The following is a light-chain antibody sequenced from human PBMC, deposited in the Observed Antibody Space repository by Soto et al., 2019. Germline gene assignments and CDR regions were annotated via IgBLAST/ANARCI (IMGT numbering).Light chain of an antibody. J-gene: IGLJ2*01. CDR2: DVS. CDR3: SSYTISSPHVG. V-gene: IGLV2-14*01. CDR1: SSDVGGYNY. Sequence: QSALTQPASVSGSPGQSITISCTGTSSDVGGYNYVSWYQRRPGKAPKLMIYDVSNRPSGVSNRFSGSKSGNTASLTISGLQAEDEADYYCSSYTISSPHVGFGGGTKLTVL.